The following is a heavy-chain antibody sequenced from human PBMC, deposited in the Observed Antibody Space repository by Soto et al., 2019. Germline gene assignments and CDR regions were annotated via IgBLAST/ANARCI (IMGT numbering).Heavy chain of an antibody. J-gene: IGHJ4*02. CDR3: TRRFYDFWSGDQENDD. D-gene: IGHD3-3*01. CDR2: IRSKANSYAT. V-gene: IGHV3-73*01. Sequence: PGGSLRLSCAASGFTFSGSAMHWVRQASGKGLEWVGRIRSKANSYATAYAASVKGRFTISRDDSKNTAYLQMNSLKTEDTAVYYCTRRFYDFWSGDQENDDWGQGTLVTVSS. CDR1: GFTFSGSA.